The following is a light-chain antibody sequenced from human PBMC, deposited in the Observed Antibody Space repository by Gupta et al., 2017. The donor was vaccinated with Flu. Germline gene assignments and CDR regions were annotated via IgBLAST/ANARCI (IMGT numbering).Light chain of an antibody. CDR3: SSYAGSNNFV. CDR1: GGDVGGNNY. Sequence: QSALTKPPSASGSHGQSVTISCTGTGGDVGGNNYVSWYQQHPGKDPKYIIYEVSKRPSGVPDRFSGSKSRNTASLTVSWRQAEDEADYYCSSYAGSNNFVFGTGTKVTVL. CDR2: EVS. V-gene: IGLV2-8*01. J-gene: IGLJ1*01.